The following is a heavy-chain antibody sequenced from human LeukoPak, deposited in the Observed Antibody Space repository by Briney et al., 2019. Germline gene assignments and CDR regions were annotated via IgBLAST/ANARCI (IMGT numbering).Heavy chain of an antibody. CDR3: ARGDGYNFFDY. Sequence: PGGSLRLSCAVSGFSVTNNYMSWARQAPGKGLEWVSVFYVGGATYYADSVKGRFTISRDNSENTLYLQMKSLRAEDTAVYYCARGDGYNFFDYWGQGTLVTVSS. D-gene: IGHD5-24*01. CDR1: GFSVTNNY. CDR2: FYVGGAT. J-gene: IGHJ4*02. V-gene: IGHV3-53*01.